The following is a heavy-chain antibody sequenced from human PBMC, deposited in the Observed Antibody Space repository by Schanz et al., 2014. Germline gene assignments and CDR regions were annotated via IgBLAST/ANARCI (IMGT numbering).Heavy chain of an antibody. CDR1: GYDFHIYA. CDR2: ISGYTGDT. CDR3: ARDNGRIPAANSFDY. D-gene: IGHD1-26*01. Sequence: QVQVVQSGAEVKKPGASVTVSCKASGYDFHIYAYSWVRQAPGQGPEWIGWISGYTGDTKYAQKFQHRVNMTTDRTTSTVYMELRSLRFDDTAVYFCARDNGRIPAANSFDYWGQGTRXTVSS. J-gene: IGHJ4*02. V-gene: IGHV1-18*01.